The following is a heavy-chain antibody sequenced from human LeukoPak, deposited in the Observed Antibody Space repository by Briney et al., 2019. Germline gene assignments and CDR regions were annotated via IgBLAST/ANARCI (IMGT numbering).Heavy chain of an antibody. V-gene: IGHV3-23*01. CDR1: GFTFSSYA. D-gene: IGHD4-17*01. CDR3: AKSGYGDYYYYYGMDV. CDR2: ISGSDGST. J-gene: IGHJ6*02. Sequence: GGSLRLSCAASGFTFSSYAMSWVRQAPGKGLEWVPAISGSDGSTYYADSVKGRFTISRDNSKNTLYLQMNSLRAEDTAVYYCAKSGYGDYYYYYGMDVWGQGTTVTVSS.